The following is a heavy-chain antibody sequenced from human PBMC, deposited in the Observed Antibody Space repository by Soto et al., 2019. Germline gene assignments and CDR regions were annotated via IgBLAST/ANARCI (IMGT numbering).Heavy chain of an antibody. J-gene: IGHJ6*02. CDR3: TVFGVVIIKGSNYYYGMDV. CDR1: GFTFGDYA. D-gene: IGHD3-3*01. CDR2: IRSKAYGGTT. V-gene: IGHV3-49*04. Sequence: GSLRLSCTSSGFTFGDYAMSWVRQAPGKGLEWVGFIRSKAYGGTTEYAASVKGRFTISRDDSKSIAYLQMNSLKTEDTAVYYCTVFGVVIIKGSNYYYGMDVWGQGTTVTVSS.